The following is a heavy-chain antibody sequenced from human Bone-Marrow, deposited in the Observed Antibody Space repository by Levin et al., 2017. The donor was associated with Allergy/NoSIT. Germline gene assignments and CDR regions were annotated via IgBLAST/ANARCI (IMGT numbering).Heavy chain of an antibody. D-gene: IGHD6-13*01. J-gene: IGHJ3*02. V-gene: IGHV5-51*01. CDR3: ARLRGHHSSRARI. Sequence: PAASVKVSCKGSGYNFADYWIGWVRQMPGKGLEWMGIIYPGDSDTRYSSSFQGQVTISADKSIGTANLQWSSLKASDTAMYYCARLRGHHSSRARIWGQGTMVTVSS. CDR2: IYPGDSDT. CDR1: GYNFADYW.